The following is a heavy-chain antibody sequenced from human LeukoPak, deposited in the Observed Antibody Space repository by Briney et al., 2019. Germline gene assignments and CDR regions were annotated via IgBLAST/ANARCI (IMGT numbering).Heavy chain of an antibody. D-gene: IGHD2-15*01. CDR2: LKSDGSST. CDR1: GFTFSSYW. Sequence: PGRSLRLSCAASGFTFSSYWMHWVRQAPGKGLVWVSRLKSDGSSTRYADSVKGRFTISRDNAKNTLYLQMNSLRAEDTAVYYCAREGHDCSGGTCYSNFFDYWGQGTLVTVSS. CDR3: AREGHDCSGGTCYSNFFDY. J-gene: IGHJ4*02. V-gene: IGHV3-74*01.